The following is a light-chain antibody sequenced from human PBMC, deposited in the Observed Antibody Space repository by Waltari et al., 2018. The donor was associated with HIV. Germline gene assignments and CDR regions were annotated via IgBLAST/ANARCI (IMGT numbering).Light chain of an antibody. J-gene: IGLJ3*02. CDR1: TSNIGTNS. V-gene: IGLV1-44*01. CDR2: PDN. CDR3: ATWDDRLNYWV. Sequence: QSVVTQPPSASGAPGQRVTISCSGSTSNIGTNSVSWYQQFPGTAPKLLIYPDNELPSGVPDRFSGSKSGTSASLAISGLQSEDEADYYCATWDDRLNYWVFGGGTKLTVL.